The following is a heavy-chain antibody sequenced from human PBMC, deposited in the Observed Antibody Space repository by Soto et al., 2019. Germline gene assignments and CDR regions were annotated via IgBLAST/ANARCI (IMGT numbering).Heavy chain of an antibody. CDR1: GGIFSDYA. CDR3: ARDMLSSLVVETPHLFES. D-gene: IGHD2-21*01. J-gene: IGHJ5*01. V-gene: IGHV1-69*12. CDR2: IVPKYGTA. Sequence: QVQLVKSGGEVRKPGTSVKVSSRASGGIFSDYAISWVRQAPGQGLEWVGGIVPKYGTAKYARKFEDRVTLTADELSSTVYMEMNGLRSEDTALYYCARDMLSSLVVETPHLFESWGQGTRLTVSS.